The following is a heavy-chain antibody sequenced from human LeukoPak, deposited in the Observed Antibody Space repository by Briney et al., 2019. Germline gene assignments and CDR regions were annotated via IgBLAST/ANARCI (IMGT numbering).Heavy chain of an antibody. CDR2: ISSSSSYI. V-gene: IGHV3-21*01. Sequence: AGGSLRLSCAASGFTFSSYSMNWVRQAPGKGLEWVSSISSSSSYIYYADSVKGRFTISRDNAKNSLYLQMNSLRAEDTAVYYCARELYYASSGYYYWGQGTLVTVSS. J-gene: IGHJ4*02. D-gene: IGHD3-22*01. CDR1: GFTFSSYS. CDR3: ARELYYASSGYYY.